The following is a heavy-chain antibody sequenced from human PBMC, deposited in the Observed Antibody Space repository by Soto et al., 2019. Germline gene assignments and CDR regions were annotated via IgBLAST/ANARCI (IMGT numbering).Heavy chain of an antibody. V-gene: IGHV4-39*01. J-gene: IGHJ3*02. Sequence: PSETLSLTCTVSGGSISSSTYYWGWIRQSPGKGLEWIGSIFYSGTTYYNPSLKSRVTISVDTSKNQFSLRPNSVTAADTAVYYCARHVHSSGSGWCAFDIWGQGTMVTVSS. D-gene: IGHD6-19*01. CDR2: IFYSGTT. CDR3: ARHVHSSGSGWCAFDI. CDR1: GGSISSSTYY.